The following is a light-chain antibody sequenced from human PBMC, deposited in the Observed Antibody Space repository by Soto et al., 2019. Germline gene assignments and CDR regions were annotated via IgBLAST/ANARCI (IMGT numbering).Light chain of an antibody. CDR2: GAS. CDR1: QSVSSSY. V-gene: IGKV3-20*01. CDR3: QHYDSSHPSWT. J-gene: IGKJ1*01. Sequence: ETVLTQSPGTLSLSPGERATLSCRASQSVSSSYLAWYQQKPGQAPRLLIYGASSRATGIPDRFTGSGSGPDFTLAISRLEPEDIAVYYWQHYDSSHPSWTFGHGTKVEIK.